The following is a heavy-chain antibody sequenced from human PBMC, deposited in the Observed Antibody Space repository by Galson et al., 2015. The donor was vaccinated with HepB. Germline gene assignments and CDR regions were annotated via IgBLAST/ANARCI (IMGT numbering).Heavy chain of an antibody. J-gene: IGHJ5*02. CDR2: INFGTGNT. V-gene: IGHV1-3*01. CDR3: AKDDAEQWLVGSWFDP. CDR1: GYIFPSYV. D-gene: IGHD6-19*01. Sequence: SVKVSCKASGYIFPSYVIHWVRQAPGQRLEWMGWINFGTGNTKYSQKFQGRVTISRDTSATIAYMELSSLRSEDTAVYYCAKDDAEQWLVGSWFDPWGQGTLVPASS.